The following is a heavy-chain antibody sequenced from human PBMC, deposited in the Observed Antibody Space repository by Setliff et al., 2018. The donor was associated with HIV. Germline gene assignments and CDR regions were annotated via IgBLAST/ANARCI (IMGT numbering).Heavy chain of an antibody. CDR1: GFTFSNYD. J-gene: IGHJ3*02. Sequence: GGSLRLSCAASGFTFSNYDIHWVRQSTDTGLQWVSVIGTAGDTYYTDSAKGRFTISRDNAKNTVYLQMSSLRPDDTAVYHCAKGPLHGGFDIWGQGTMVTVSS. V-gene: IGHV3-13*01. CDR2: IGTAGDT. CDR3: AKGPLHGGFDI. D-gene: IGHD2-15*01.